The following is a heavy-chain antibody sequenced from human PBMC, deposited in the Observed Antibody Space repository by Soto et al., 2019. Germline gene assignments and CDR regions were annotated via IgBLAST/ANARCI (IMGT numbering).Heavy chain of an antibody. CDR3: ARGLSSLNRFDY. Sequence: QVQLVESGGGVVQPGRSLRLSCAASGFTFSSYAMHWVRQAPGKGLEWVAVISYDGSNNYYADSVKGRFTISRDNSKNTVYLQMNSLRAEDPAVYYCARGLSSLNRFDYWGQGTLVTVSS. D-gene: IGHD2-2*01. J-gene: IGHJ4*02. CDR1: GFTFSSYA. CDR2: ISYDGSNN. V-gene: IGHV3-30-3*01.